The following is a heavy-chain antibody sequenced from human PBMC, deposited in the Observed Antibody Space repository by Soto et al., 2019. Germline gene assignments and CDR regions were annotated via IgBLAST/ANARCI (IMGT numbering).Heavy chain of an antibody. CDR2: ISGSGGST. V-gene: IGHV3-23*01. Sequence: GESLKISCAASGFTFSSYAMSWVRQAPGKGLEWVSAISGSGGSTYYDDSVKGRVTISRDNSKNTLYLQMNSLRAEDTAVYYCAKRTTVTTGGNVDYWGQGTLVTVSS. J-gene: IGHJ4*02. CDR1: GFTFSSYA. D-gene: IGHD4-17*01. CDR3: AKRTTVTTGGNVDY.